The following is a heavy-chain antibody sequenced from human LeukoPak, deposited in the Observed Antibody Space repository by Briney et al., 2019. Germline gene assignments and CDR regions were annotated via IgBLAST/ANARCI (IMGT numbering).Heavy chain of an antibody. CDR1: GGSISSYY. CDR3: ARDRNSPYSYAREYYYYMDV. V-gene: IGHV4-4*07. CDR2: IYTSGST. Sequence: SETLSLTCTVSGGSISSYYWSWIRQPAGKGLEWIGRIYTSGSTNYNPSLKSRVTMSVDTSKNQFSLKLSSVTAADTAVYYCARDRNSPYSYAREYYYYMDVWGKETTVTVSS. J-gene: IGHJ6*03. D-gene: IGHD5-18*01.